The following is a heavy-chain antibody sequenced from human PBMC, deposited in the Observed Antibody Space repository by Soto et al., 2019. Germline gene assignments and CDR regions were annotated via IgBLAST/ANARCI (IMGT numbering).Heavy chain of an antibody. V-gene: IGHV4-30-4*01. CDR3: ARGPSLEDSSPGDPNWFDP. D-gene: IGHD6-6*01. CDR2: IYYSGST. Sequence: QVQLQESGPGLVKPSQTLSLTCTVSGGSISSGDYYWSWIRQPPGKGLEWIGYIYYSGSTYYNPSLKSRVTISVDTSKNQFSLKLSSVTAADTAVYYCARGPSLEDSSPGDPNWFDPWGQGTLVTVSS. CDR1: GGSISSGDYY. J-gene: IGHJ5*02.